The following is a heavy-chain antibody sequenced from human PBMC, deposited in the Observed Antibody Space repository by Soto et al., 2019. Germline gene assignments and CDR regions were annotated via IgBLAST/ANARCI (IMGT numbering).Heavy chain of an antibody. CDR2: ITSNGDAT. Sequence: GGSLRLSCTASGFTFSSYIMHWVRQAPGKGLEYVSSITSNGDATYYADSAKGRSTISRDNSKNTLYLQVGSLRAEDMAVYYCARVLYDAGALYYDHWGQGILVTVSS. D-gene: IGHD2-8*02. V-gene: IGHV3-64*02. J-gene: IGHJ4*02. CDR3: ARVLYDAGALYYDH. CDR1: GFTFSSYI.